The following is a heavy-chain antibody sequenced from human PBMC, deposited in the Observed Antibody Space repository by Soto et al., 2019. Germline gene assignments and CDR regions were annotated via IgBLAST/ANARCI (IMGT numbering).Heavy chain of an antibody. CDR1: GGSISSYY. CDR2: IYYIGST. D-gene: IGHD2-15*01. Sequence: SETLSLTCTVSGGSISSYYWSWIRQPPGKGLEWIGYIYYIGSTNYNPSLKSRVTISVDTSKNQFSLKLSSVTAADTAVYYCARDCSGGSCYLTDAFDIWGQGTMVTVSS. V-gene: IGHV4-59*01. J-gene: IGHJ3*02. CDR3: ARDCSGGSCYLTDAFDI.